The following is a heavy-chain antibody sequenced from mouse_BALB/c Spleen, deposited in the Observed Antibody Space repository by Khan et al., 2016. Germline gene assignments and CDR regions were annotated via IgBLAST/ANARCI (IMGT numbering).Heavy chain of an antibody. CDR3: ARYRYYYGSSRYFDA. Sequence: QIQLVQSGPELKRPGKTVKISCKASGYTFTNYGINWVKQAPGKGLKWMGWINTYSGESTYADDFKGRFAFSLETSANTAYLQINNLKNEDTATYFCARYRYYYGSSRYFDAWGAGTTVTVSS. J-gene: IGHJ1*01. CDR2: INTYSGES. D-gene: IGHD1-1*01. CDR1: GYTFTNYG. V-gene: IGHV9-3-1*01.